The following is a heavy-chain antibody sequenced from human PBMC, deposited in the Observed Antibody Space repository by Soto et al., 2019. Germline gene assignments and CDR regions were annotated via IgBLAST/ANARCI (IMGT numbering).Heavy chain of an antibody. CDR2: INPNSGGT. Sequence: GASVKVSCKASGYTFTGYYMHWVRQAPGQGLEWMGWINPNSGGTNYAQKFQGRVTMTRDTSISTAYMELSRLRSDDTAIYYCAKARQAQSHYYYGMDVWGQGTPVTVSS. D-gene: IGHD6-19*01. V-gene: IGHV1-2*02. CDR1: GYTFTGYY. CDR3: AKARQAQSHYYYGMDV. J-gene: IGHJ6*02.